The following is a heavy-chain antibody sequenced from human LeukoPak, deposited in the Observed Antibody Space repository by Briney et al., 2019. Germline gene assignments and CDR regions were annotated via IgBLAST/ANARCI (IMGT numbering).Heavy chain of an antibody. CDR2: IYPGDSDT. D-gene: IGHD5-24*01. J-gene: IGHJ4*02. V-gene: IGHV5-51*01. CDR3: ARRRDGYNYVGTDY. Sequence: GESLKISCKVSGYSFNSYWIAWVRQMPGKGLEWMGIIYPGDSDTKYSPSFQGQVTISADKSISTAYLQWSSLKASDTAMYYCARRRDGYNYVGTDYWGQGTLVTVSS. CDR1: GYSFNSYW.